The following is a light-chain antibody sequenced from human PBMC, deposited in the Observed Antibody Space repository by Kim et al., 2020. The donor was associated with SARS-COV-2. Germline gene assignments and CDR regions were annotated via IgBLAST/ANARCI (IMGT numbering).Light chain of an antibody. V-gene: IGLV3-1*01. J-gene: IGLJ1*01. CDR2: QDD. CDR1: ELGDKY. CDR3: QAWDSSTVG. Sequence: SYELTQPPSVSVSPGQTASITCSGDELGDKYTCWYQQKPGQSPVLVIYQDDKRPSGIPARFSGSNSGNAATLTISGTQAMDEADYYCQAWDSSTVGFGT.